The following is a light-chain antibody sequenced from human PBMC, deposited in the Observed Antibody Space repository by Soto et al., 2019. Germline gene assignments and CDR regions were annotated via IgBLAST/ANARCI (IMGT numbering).Light chain of an antibody. V-gene: IGKV3-20*01. J-gene: IGKJ1*01. CDR1: QSVNGNY. CDR3: QQYGSSRT. CDR2: GAS. Sequence: EIVLTQSPGTLSLSPGERATVSCRASQSVNGNYLAWYQQKPGQAPRLLIYGASSRATGIPDRFSGSGSGTDFTLTISRLEPEDFAVFYCQQYGSSRTFGQGTKVDI.